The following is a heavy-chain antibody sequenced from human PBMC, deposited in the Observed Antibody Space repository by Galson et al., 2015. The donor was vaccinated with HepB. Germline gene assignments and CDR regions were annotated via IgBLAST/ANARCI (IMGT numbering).Heavy chain of an antibody. CDR1: GFTFSSYW. CDR3: AREGCWNSSSWYLPYYYYYGMDV. Sequence: SLRLSCAASGFTFSSYWMSWVRQAPGKGLEWVANIKQDGSEKYYVDSVKGRFTISRDNAKNSLYLQMNSLRAEDTAVYYCAREGCWNSSSWYLPYYYYYGMDVWGQGTTVTVSS. CDR2: IKQDGSEK. V-gene: IGHV3-7*05. D-gene: IGHD6-13*01. J-gene: IGHJ6*02.